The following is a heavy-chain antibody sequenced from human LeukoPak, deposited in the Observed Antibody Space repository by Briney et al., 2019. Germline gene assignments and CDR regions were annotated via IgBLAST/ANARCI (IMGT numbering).Heavy chain of an antibody. J-gene: IGHJ6*03. V-gene: IGHV3-23*01. Sequence: GGSLRLSCAASGFTFSSYAMSWVRQAPGKGLEWVSAISGSGGSTYYADSVKGRFTISRDNSKNTLYLQMNSLRAEDTAVYYCAKGLLAAAGHYYYYMDVWGKGTTVTVSS. D-gene: IGHD6-13*01. CDR3: AKGLLAAAGHYYYYMDV. CDR2: ISGSGGST. CDR1: GFTFSSYA.